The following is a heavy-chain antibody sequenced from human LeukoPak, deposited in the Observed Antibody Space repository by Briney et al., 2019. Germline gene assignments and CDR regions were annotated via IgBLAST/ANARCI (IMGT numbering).Heavy chain of an antibody. CDR1: GFTFCTYA. Sequence: GGSLRLSCAASGFTFCTYAMHWVRQAPGKGLEWVTFIRFNGSVEYYADSVKGRFTVSRDNFKHTLYLLNSLRAEDTAVYYCASLKLGESVDYWGQGTLVTVSS. CDR2: IRFNGSVE. J-gene: IGHJ4*02. D-gene: IGHD7-27*01. V-gene: IGHV3-30*02. CDR3: ASLKLGESVDY.